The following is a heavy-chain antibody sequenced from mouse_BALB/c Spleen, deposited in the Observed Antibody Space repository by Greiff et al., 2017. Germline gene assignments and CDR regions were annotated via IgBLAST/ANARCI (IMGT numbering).Heavy chain of an antibody. CDR1: GFTFSSYG. J-gene: IGHJ4*01. D-gene: IGHD1-1*01. CDR2: ISSGGSYT. V-gene: IGHV5-6*02. Sequence: GKLVESGGDLVKPGGSLKLSCAASGFTFSSYGMSWVRQTPDKRLEWVATISSGGSYTYYPDSVKGRFTISRDNAKNTLYLQMSSLKSEDTAMYYCARHEPDYYGSSWDYYAMDYWGQGTSVTVSS. CDR3: ARHEPDYYGSSWDYYAMDY.